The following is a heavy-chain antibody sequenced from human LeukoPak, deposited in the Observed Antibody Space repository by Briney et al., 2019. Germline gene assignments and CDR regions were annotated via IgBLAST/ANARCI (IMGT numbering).Heavy chain of an antibody. V-gene: IGHV3-23*01. CDR1: GFTFSSYA. CDR3: ARGQLGYCSSTSCFPVD. J-gene: IGHJ4*02. Sequence: GGSLRLSCAASGFTFSSYAMSWVRQAPGKGLEWVSAISGSGGSTYYADSVKGRFTISRDNSKNTLYLQMNSLRAEDTAVYYCARGQLGYCSSTSCFPVDWGQGTLVTVSS. CDR2: ISGSGGST. D-gene: IGHD2-2*01.